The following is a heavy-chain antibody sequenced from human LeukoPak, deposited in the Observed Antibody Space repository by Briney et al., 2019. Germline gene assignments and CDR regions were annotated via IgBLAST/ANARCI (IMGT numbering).Heavy chain of an antibody. CDR1: GGPFSGYY. CDR2: INHSGST. J-gene: IGHJ2*01. Sequence: PSETLSLTCAVYGGPFSGYYWSWLRQPPGKGLEWIGEINHSGSTNYNPSLKSRATISVDTSKNQSFLNLSSVTAEDTAVYYCAKAPHFDFGSGYRQGGLRYFELWGRGTLVTVSS. V-gene: IGHV4-34*01. D-gene: IGHD3-3*01. CDR3: AKAPHFDFGSGYRQGGLRYFEL.